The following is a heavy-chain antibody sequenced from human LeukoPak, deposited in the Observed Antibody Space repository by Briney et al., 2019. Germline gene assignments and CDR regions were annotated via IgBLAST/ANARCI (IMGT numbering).Heavy chain of an antibody. V-gene: IGHV3-33*03. J-gene: IGHJ4*02. D-gene: IGHD3-22*01. CDR2: IWFDGSKR. Sequence: GGSLRLSCAATGFTLGNYGIHWVRQAPGKGLEWVAGIWFDGSKRYYADSVKGRFTISRDNSKNEVYLQMNSLGPEDTAVFYCARVALSGSNYYSALDYWGQGTLVTVSS. CDR1: GFTLGNYG. CDR3: ARVALSGSNYYSALDY.